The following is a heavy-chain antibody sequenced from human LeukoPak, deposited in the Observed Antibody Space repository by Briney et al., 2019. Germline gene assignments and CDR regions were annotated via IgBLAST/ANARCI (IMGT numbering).Heavy chain of an antibody. CDR2: ISAYNGNT. D-gene: IGHD6-6*01. CDR1: GYTFTSYG. V-gene: IGHV1-18*01. CDR3: ARASSSSSWYYYGMDV. Sequence: ASVRVSCKASGYTFTSYGIIWVRQAPGQGLGWMGWISAYNGNTNYAQKLQGRVTMTTDTSTSTAYMELRSLRSDDTAVYYCARASSSSSWYYYGMDVWGQGTTVTVSS. J-gene: IGHJ6*02.